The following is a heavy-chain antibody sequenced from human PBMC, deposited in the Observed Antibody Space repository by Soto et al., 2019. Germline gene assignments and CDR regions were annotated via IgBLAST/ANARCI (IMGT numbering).Heavy chain of an antibody. D-gene: IGHD2-2*02. CDR2: IYYSGTT. CDR3: AIYGGTIPRKWFDP. Sequence: SETLSLTFTVSGGSISSDGYYWSWIRQHPGKGLEWIGSIYYSGTTYYNPSLRSRLTISVETSKNQFSLKLSSVTAADTAVYYCAIYGGTIPRKWFDPWGQGTLVTV. CDR1: GGSISSDGYY. J-gene: IGHJ5*02. V-gene: IGHV4-31*03.